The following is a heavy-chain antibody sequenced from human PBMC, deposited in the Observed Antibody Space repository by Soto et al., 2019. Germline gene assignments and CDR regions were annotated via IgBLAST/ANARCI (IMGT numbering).Heavy chain of an antibody. CDR3: ARGGERYSGLIDH. CDR1: GFTFSTYS. J-gene: IGHJ4*02. D-gene: IGHD2-15*01. V-gene: IGHV3-21*01. Sequence: EVQLVESGGGLVKPGGSLRLSCAASGFTFSTYSMNWVRQAPGKGLEWVSSLSSSSSYINYADSLRGRFTISRDNARNSLYLQMNSLRAEDTAVYYCARGGERYSGLIDHWGQGTPVTVSS. CDR2: LSSSSSYI.